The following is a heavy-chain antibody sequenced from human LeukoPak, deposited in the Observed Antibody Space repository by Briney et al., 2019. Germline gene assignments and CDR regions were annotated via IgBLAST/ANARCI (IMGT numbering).Heavy chain of an antibody. J-gene: IGHJ4*02. CDR2: FDPEDGET. CDR1: GYTLTELS. Sequence: GASVKVSCKVSGYTLTELSMHWVRQAPGKGLEWMGGFDPEDGETIYAQKFQGRVTMTEDTSTDTAYMELSSLRFEDTAVYYCATGITMVRGVSDYWGQGTLVTVSS. V-gene: IGHV1-24*01. CDR3: ATGITMVRGVSDY. D-gene: IGHD3-10*01.